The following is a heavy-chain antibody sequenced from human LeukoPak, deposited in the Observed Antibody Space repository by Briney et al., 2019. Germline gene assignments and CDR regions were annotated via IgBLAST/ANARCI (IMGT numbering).Heavy chain of an antibody. J-gene: IGHJ1*01. V-gene: IGHV3-23*01. D-gene: IGHD3-16*01. Sequence: PGGSLRLSCAASGFTFSSYAMSWVRQAPGKGLEWVSAISGSGGSTYYADSVEGRFTISRDNFKNTLSLQVNSLRAEDTAMYYCAKDDDWGRYKHWGQGTLVTVSS. CDR2: ISGSGGST. CDR3: AKDDDWGRYKH. CDR1: GFTFSSYA.